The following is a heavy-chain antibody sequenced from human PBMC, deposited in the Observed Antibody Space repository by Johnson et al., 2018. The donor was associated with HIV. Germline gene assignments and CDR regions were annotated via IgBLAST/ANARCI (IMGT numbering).Heavy chain of an antibody. CDR2: ISSTGSTI. Sequence: QEQLVESGGGLVKPGGSLRLSCAASGFTFSDYYMSWIRQAPRKGLEWLSYISSTGSTIYYADSVKGRFTISRDNAKRSLYLQMSSLRAEDTAVDYCARDRGYCTNGVGDYDAFDIWGQGTMVTVS. CDR3: ARDRGYCTNGVGDYDAFDI. CDR1: GFTFSDYY. J-gene: IGHJ3*02. D-gene: IGHD2-8*01. V-gene: IGHV3-11*04.